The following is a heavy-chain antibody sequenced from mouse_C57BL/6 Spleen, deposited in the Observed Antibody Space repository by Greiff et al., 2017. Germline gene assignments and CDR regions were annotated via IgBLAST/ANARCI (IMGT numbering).Heavy chain of an antibody. CDR1: GYTFTSYW. CDR3: ARWDYTYAMDY. V-gene: IGHV1-69*01. CDR2: IDPSDSYT. Sequence: QVQLQQSGAELVMPGASVKLSCKASGYTFTSYWMHWVKQRPGQGLEWIGEIDPSDSYTNYNQKFKGKSTLTVDKSSSTAYMQLSSLTSEDSAVYYCARWDYTYAMDYWGQGTSVTVSS. J-gene: IGHJ4*01. D-gene: IGHD2-12*01.